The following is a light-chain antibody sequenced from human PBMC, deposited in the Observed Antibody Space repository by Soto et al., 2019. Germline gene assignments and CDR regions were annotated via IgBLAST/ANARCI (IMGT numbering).Light chain of an antibody. V-gene: IGKV3-15*01. J-gene: IGKJ3*01. CDR2: GAS. CDR1: QSVSSN. CDR3: QQYNNWPRT. Sequence: EIVMTQSPATLSVSPGERATLSCRASQSVSSNLAWYQQKPGQAPRLLIYGASTRATGIPARFSGRGSGTEFTLTISSLQSEDFAVYYCQQYNNWPRTFGPGTKVDIK.